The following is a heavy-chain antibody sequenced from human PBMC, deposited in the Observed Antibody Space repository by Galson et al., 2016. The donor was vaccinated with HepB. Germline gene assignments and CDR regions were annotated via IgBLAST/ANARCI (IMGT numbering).Heavy chain of an antibody. Sequence: SLRLSCAASGFTFSRYGMHWVRQAPGKGLEWVAVISYDGGDKHYADSVKGRFTVSSDNSKNTLFLQMNSLRVEDTAVYYCAKLDCGRDCPRDDWGQGTQVTVS. J-gene: IGHJ4*02. CDR2: ISYDGGDK. CDR3: AKLDCGRDCPRDD. CDR1: GFTFSRYG. D-gene: IGHD2-21*02. V-gene: IGHV3-30*19.